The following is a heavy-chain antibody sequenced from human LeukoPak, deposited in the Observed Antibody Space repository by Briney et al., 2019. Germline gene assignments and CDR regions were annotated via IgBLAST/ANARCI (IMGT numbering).Heavy chain of an antibody. CDR2: ISNDGGGT. J-gene: IGHJ4*02. V-gene: IGHV3-23*01. D-gene: IGHD3-22*01. Sequence: GGSLRLSCAASGFIFNNYGLVWVRQAPGKGLEWVSAISNDGGGTTYADLVKGRFSVSRDNSKNTLFLQMNSLRAADTALYYCAKGSSGYFFDLWGQGTLVTVSS. CDR3: AKGSSGYFFDL. CDR1: GFIFNNYG.